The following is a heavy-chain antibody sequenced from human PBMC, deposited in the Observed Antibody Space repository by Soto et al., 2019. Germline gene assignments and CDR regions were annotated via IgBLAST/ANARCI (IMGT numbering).Heavy chain of an antibody. CDR1: GFTFSDYS. V-gene: IGHV3-11*01. Sequence: QVQLVESGGGLVKPGGSLRLSCAASGFTFSDYSMTWIRQAPGKGLEWVSYIRSDDTSIYYADSVKGRFTISRDNATNSLYLKMNSLRAEETALYYCARQYGFARQRYNYYGMDVWGQGNTVTVSS. D-gene: IGHD2-8*01. CDR2: IRSDDTSI. J-gene: IGHJ6*02. CDR3: ARQYGFARQRYNYYGMDV.